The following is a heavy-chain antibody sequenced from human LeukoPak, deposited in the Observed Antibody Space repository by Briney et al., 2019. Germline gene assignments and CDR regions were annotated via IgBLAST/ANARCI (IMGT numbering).Heavy chain of an antibody. CDR3: AVLTLRSRTGFDS. CDR1: GFTFSGYW. CDR2: MNSDGSLT. J-gene: IGHJ4*02. V-gene: IGHV3-74*01. Sequence: HPGGSLRLSCAASGFTFSGYWMHWVRQAPGKSLVWVSVMNSDGSLTTYADSVKGRFTISRDNARNTLYLQMNNLRVEDTAVYYCAVLTLRSRTGFDSWGQGTLVTVSS. D-gene: IGHD1-14*01.